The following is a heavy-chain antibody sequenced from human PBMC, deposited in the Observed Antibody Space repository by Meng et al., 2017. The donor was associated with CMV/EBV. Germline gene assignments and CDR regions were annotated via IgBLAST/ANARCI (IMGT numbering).Heavy chain of an antibody. CDR2: ISSSSSYI. Sequence: GASLKISCAASGFTFSSYSMNWVRQAPGKGLEWVSSISSSSSYIYYADSVKGRFTISRDNAKNSLYLQMNSLRAEDTAVYYCARALLLYSSSSPGYWGQGTLVTVSS. CDR1: GFTFSSYS. J-gene: IGHJ4*02. CDR3: ARALLLYSSSSPGY. V-gene: IGHV3-21*01. D-gene: IGHD6-6*01.